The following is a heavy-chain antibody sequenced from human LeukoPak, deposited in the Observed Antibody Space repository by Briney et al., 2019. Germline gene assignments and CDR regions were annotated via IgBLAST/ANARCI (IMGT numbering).Heavy chain of an antibody. J-gene: IGHJ5*02. CDR1: GGSISSRNW. CDR3: ARGRGYCSSTSCYNWFDP. CDR2: IYHSGST. Sequence: SGTLSLTCAVSGGSISSRNWWSWVRQPPGKGLEWIGEIYHSGSTNYNPSLKTRVTISVDKSKNQFSLKLSSVTAADTAVYYCARGRGYCSSTSCYNWFDPWGQGTLVTVSS. V-gene: IGHV4-4*02. D-gene: IGHD2-2*01.